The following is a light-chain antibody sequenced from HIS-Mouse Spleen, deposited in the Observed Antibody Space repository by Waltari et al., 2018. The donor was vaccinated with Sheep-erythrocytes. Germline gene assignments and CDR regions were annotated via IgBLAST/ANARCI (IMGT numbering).Light chain of an antibody. J-gene: IGLJ3*02. CDR3: CSYAGSSTPWV. V-gene: IGLV2-23*01. Sequence: QSALTQPASVSGSPGQSITISCTGTSSDVGSYNLVPWYQQHPGKAPKPMIYEGSKRPSWVSNRCSGSKSGNTASLTISGLQAEDEADYYCCSYAGSSTPWVFGGGTKLTVL. CDR2: EGS. CDR1: SSDVGSYNL.